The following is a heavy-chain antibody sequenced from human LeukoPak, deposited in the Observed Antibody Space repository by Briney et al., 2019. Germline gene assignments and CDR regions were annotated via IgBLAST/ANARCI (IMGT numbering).Heavy chain of an antibody. CDR3: ARDSWAGYSSR. CDR2: ISSSSSYN. Sequence: GGSLRLSCAASGFTFSSYSMNWVRQPPGKGLEWFSSISSSSSYNNYAASERRRFTFSRDNAKNLLFLQMNSLRAENTAVYCCARDSWAGYSSRWGQGTLVTVSS. D-gene: IGHD6-13*01. J-gene: IGHJ4*02. V-gene: IGHV3-21*01. CDR1: GFTFSSYS.